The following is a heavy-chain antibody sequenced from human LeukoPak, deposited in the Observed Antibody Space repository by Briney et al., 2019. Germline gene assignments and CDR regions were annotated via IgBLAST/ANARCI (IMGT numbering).Heavy chain of an antibody. CDR3: ARNTIFHP. J-gene: IGHJ5*02. CDR2: ISSSDSTT. V-gene: IGHV3-48*02. CDR1: GFTFSSYA. D-gene: IGHD3-9*01. Sequence: PGGSLRLSCAASGFTFSSYAMSWVRQTPGKGLEWISYISSSDSTTYYTDSVRGRFTISRDNAKSSLYLLMNSLRDEDTGIYYCARNTIFHPWGQGTPVTVSS.